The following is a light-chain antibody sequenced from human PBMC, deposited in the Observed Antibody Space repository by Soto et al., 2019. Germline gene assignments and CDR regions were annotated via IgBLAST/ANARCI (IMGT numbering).Light chain of an antibody. CDR1: QSVSSSY. CDR3: QQYGSSLTWT. CDR2: GAS. V-gene: IGKV3-20*01. J-gene: IGKJ1*01. Sequence: IVLTQSPGTLSLSPGERATLSCSAIQSVSSSYLAWYQQKPGQAPRLLIYGASSRATGIPDRFSGSGSGTDFTLTISRLEPEDFAVYYCQQYGSSLTWTFGQGTKVDIK.